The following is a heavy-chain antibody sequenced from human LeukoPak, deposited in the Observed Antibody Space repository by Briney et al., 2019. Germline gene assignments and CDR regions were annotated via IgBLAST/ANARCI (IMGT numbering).Heavy chain of an antibody. D-gene: IGHD1-14*01. CDR2: IYTTGNT. CDR3: AREPLRNPHHMDV. J-gene: IGHJ6*03. Sequence: ASETLSLTCSVSGDSISSGISYWTWIRQPAGKGLEWIGRIYTTGNTNYNPSLKSRVTISVDSSKNHFSLKLNSVTAADTAVYYCAREPLRNPHHMDVWGKGTTVTVSS. CDR1: GDSISSGISY. V-gene: IGHV4-61*02.